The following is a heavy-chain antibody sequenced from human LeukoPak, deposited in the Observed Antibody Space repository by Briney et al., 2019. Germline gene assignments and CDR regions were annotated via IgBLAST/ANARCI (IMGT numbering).Heavy chain of an antibody. CDR3: ARDGGITMIVVDIVDAFDI. J-gene: IGHJ3*02. D-gene: IGHD3-22*01. V-gene: IGHV3-33*01. CDR2: IWYDGSNK. Sequence: GGSLRLSCAASGFTFSSYGMHWVRQAPGKGLEWVAVIWYDGSNKYYADSVKGRFTISRDNSKNTLYLQMNSLRAEDTAVYYCARDGGITMIVVDIVDAFDIWGQGTMVTVSS. CDR1: GFTFSSYG.